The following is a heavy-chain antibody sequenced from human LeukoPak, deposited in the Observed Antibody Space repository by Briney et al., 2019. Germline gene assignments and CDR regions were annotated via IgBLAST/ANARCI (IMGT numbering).Heavy chain of an antibody. D-gene: IGHD3-10*02. CDR3: ARGALGGYYVTDY. CDR1: GGSLSGYY. Sequence: PSETLSLTCAVYGGSLSGYYWSWIRQPPGKGLEWIGEINHSGSTNYNPSLKSRVTISVDTSKNQFSLKLSSVTAADTAVYYCARGALGGYYVTDYWGQGTLVTVSS. J-gene: IGHJ4*02. V-gene: IGHV4-34*01. CDR2: INHSGST.